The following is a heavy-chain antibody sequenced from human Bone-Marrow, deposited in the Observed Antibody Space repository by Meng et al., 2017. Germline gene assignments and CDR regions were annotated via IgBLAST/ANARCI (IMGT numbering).Heavy chain of an antibody. J-gene: IGHJ5*02. Sequence: GESLKISCAASGFTVSSNYMSWVRQAPGKGLEWVSVIYSGGSTYYADSVKGRFTISRDNSKNTLYLQMNSLRAEDTAVYYCATLFTRGWFDPWGEGTLVTSPQ. CDR3: ATLFTRGWFDP. V-gene: IGHV3-53*01. D-gene: IGHD3-10*01. CDR2: IYSGGST. CDR1: GFTVSSNY.